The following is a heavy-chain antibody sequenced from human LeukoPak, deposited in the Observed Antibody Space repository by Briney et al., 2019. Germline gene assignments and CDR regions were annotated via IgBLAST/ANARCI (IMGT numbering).Heavy chain of an antibody. CDR1: GYTLTGHY. Sequence: ASVKVSCKTSGYTLTGHYVHWVRQAPGQGLEWMGWIAPDSGGTNYAQQFQDRVTMTRDTSLSIAYMEVSRLRSDDTAVYYCARDRSTRGNWLDTWGQGTLVTVSS. J-gene: IGHJ5*02. CDR3: ARDRSTRGNWLDT. V-gene: IGHV1-2*02. D-gene: IGHD2-2*01. CDR2: IAPDSGGT.